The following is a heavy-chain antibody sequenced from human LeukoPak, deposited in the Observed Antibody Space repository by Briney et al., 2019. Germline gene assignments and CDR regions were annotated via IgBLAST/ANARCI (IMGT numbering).Heavy chain of an antibody. Sequence: PGGSLRLPCAASGFTFSSYEMNWVRQAPGKGLEWVSYISSSGSTIYYADSVKGRFTISRDNAKNSLYLQMNSLRAEDTAVYYCASLPTYSSSWYRNFYNYMDLWGKVTTVSVSS. CDR3: ASLPTYSSSWYRNFYNYMDL. CDR1: GFTFSSYE. D-gene: IGHD6-13*01. V-gene: IGHV3-48*03. CDR2: ISSSGSTI. J-gene: IGHJ6*03.